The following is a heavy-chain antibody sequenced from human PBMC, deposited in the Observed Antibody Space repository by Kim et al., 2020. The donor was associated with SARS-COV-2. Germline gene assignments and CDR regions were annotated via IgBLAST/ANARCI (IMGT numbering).Heavy chain of an antibody. CDR1: DGFISDYY. Sequence: SETLSLTCTVSDGFISDYYWTWIRQSPEKGLEWIGYIHNTGRTRYNPSLESRLTISQDASRNQLSLLLTSVTAADTAIYYCARLPDISGWPFDYWGQGTLVTVSS. D-gene: IGHD6-19*01. CDR2: IHNTGRT. V-gene: IGHV4-59*13. CDR3: ARLPDISGWPFDY. J-gene: IGHJ4*02.